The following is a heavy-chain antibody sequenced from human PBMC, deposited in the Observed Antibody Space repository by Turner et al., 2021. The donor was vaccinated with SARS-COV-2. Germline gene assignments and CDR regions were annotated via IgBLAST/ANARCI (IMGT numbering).Heavy chain of an antibody. V-gene: IGHV4-59*01. Sequence: QVKLQESGPGLVKPSETLSLTCNVSGGSMTNYYWSWVRQPPGKGLEWIGHIFYSGSTTYNPSLKRRVTISIDTAKNQFSLRVTAVTAADTAVYHCARHGGGYSSHWLDPWGQGTLVTVSS. CDR1: GGSMTNYY. J-gene: IGHJ5*02. CDR3: ARHGGGYSSHWLDP. CDR2: IFYSGST. D-gene: IGHD5-18*01.